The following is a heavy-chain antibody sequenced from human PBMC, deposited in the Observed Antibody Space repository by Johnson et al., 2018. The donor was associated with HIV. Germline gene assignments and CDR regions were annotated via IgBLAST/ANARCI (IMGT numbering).Heavy chain of an antibody. CDR2: ISWNSGSI. CDR1: GFTFDDYA. J-gene: IGHJ3*02. V-gene: IGHV3-9*01. Sequence: VQLVESGGGVVQPGRSLRLSCAASGFTFDDYAMHWVRQAPGKGLEWVSGISWNSGSIGYADSVKGRFTISSDNAKNSLYLQMNSLRAEDTALYYCAKDHDYYDSSGSILGAFDIWGQGTMVTVSS. D-gene: IGHD3-22*01. CDR3: AKDHDYYDSSGSILGAFDI.